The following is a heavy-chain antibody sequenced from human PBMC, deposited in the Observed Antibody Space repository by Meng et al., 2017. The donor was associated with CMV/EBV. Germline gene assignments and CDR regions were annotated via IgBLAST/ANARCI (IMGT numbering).Heavy chain of an antibody. CDR2: ISSSSSYI. V-gene: IGHV3-21*01. Sequence: GESLKISCAASGFTFSSYSMNWVRQAPGKGLEWVSSISSSSSYIYYADSVKGRFTISRDNAKNSLYLQMNSLRAEDTAVYYCARGPPSSYSGSYSLSFFDYWGQGTLVTVSS. D-gene: IGHD1-26*01. CDR3: ARGPPSSYSGSYSLSFFDY. J-gene: IGHJ4*02. CDR1: GFTFSSYS.